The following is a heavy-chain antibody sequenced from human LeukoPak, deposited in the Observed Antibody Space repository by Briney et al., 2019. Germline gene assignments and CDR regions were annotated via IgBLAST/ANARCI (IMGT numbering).Heavy chain of an antibody. J-gene: IGHJ4*02. CDR3: ARTHTTFFDY. CDR2: IRQDGTEK. D-gene: IGHD1-1*01. CDR1: GFTFSSYW. V-gene: IGHV3-7*03. Sequence: WGSLRLSCAASGFTFSSYWMSWVRQAPGKGLEWVANIRQDGTEKYFVDSVEGRFIISRDNAKNSLYLQMNSLRAEDTAVYYCARTHTTFFDYWGQGTLVTVSS.